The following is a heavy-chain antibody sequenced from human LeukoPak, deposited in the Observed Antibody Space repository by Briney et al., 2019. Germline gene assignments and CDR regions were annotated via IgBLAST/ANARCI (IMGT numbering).Heavy chain of an antibody. CDR3: ARGKLLTYYFDY. CDR2: ISSSSSYI. CDR1: GFTFSSYS. J-gene: IGHJ4*02. V-gene: IGHV3-21*01. D-gene: IGHD2-21*01. Sequence: KSGGSLRLSCAASGFTFSSYSMNWVRQAPGKGLEWVSSISSSSSYIYYADSVKGRFTISRDNAKNSLYLQMNSLRAEDTAVYYCARGKLLTYYFDYWGQGTLVTVSS.